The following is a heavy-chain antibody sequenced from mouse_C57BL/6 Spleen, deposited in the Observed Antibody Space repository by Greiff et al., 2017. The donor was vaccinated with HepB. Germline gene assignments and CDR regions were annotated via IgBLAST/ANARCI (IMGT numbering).Heavy chain of an antibody. CDR2: ISSGSSTI. Sequence: EVMLVESGGGLVKPGGSLKLSCAASGFTFSDYGMHWVRQAPEKGLEWVAYISSGSSTIYYADTVKGRFTISRDNAKNTLFLQMTSLRSEDPAMYYCARTTTVVAWYFDVWGTGTTVTVSS. CDR3: ARTTTVVAWYFDV. V-gene: IGHV5-17*01. CDR1: GFTFSDYG. J-gene: IGHJ1*03. D-gene: IGHD1-1*01.